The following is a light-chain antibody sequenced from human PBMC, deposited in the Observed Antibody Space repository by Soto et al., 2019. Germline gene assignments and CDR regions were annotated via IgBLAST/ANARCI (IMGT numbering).Light chain of an antibody. J-gene: IGKJ4*01. CDR3: QQYDSYLHT. CDR2: DAS. V-gene: IGKV1-5*01. Sequence: DIQMTQSPSTLSPSLGERVTITCRASQSISSWLAWYQQKPGKAPKLLIYDASSLESGVPSRFSGSGSGTEFTLPISSLQPDEFATYYCQQYDSYLHTFGEGTKVEIK. CDR1: QSISSW.